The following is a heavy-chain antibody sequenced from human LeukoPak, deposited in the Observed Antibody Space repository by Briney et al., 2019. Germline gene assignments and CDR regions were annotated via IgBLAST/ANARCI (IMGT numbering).Heavy chain of an antibody. V-gene: IGHV1-18*01. CDR3: ARVIYYDSSGYYYGYYYYYMDV. J-gene: IGHJ6*03. D-gene: IGHD3-22*01. CDR2: ISAYNGNT. CDR1: GYTFTTYG. Sequence: ASVKVSCKASGYTFTTYGISWVRQAPGQGLEWMGWISAYNGNTNYAQKLQGRVTMTTDTSTSTAYMELRSLRSDDTAVYYCARVIYYDSSGYYYGYYYYYMDVWGKGTTVTVSS.